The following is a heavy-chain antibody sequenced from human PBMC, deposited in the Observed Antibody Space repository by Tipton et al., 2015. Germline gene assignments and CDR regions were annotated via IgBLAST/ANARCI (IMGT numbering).Heavy chain of an antibody. CDR3: ARDSSSLYTGTYFFAD. Sequence: TLSLTCTVSGGAITSDGFYWSWIRQHPGKGLEWIGYIFYTGSTYYNPSLRSRVTISIDTSNNQFSLRLTSVTAADTAVYYCARDSSSLYTGTYFFADWGRGTLVTVSS. D-gene: IGHD1-26*01. V-gene: IGHV4-31*03. CDR1: GGAITSDGFY. CDR2: IFYTGST. J-gene: IGHJ4*02.